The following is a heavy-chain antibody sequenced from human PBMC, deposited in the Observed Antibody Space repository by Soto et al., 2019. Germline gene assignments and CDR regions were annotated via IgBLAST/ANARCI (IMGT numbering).Heavy chain of an antibody. J-gene: IGHJ5*02. Sequence: EVQLVESGGDLVQPGGSLRLSCAASGFTFSNYWMHWVRQAPGKGLMWVSRINTDGSRATYADSVQGRFGISRDNAKNTVYLQMNSLRAEDTAVYYFARVKLGSYDWVDPWGQGTLVTVSS. CDR2: INTDGSRA. D-gene: IGHD3-16*01. V-gene: IGHV3-74*01. CDR1: GFTFSNYW. CDR3: ARVKLGSYDWVDP.